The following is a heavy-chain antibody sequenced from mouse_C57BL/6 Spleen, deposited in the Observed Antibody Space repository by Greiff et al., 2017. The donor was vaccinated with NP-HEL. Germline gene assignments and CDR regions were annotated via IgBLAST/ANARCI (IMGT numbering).Heavy chain of an antibody. CDR3: ARRYYDYEAMDY. CDR2: IYPRSGNT. J-gene: IGHJ4*01. CDR1: GYTFTSYG. D-gene: IGHD2-1*01. Sequence: QVQLQQSGAELARPGASVKLSCKASGYTFTSYGISWVKQRTGQGLDWIGEIYPRSGNTYYNEKFKGKATLTADKSSSTAYMELRSLTSEDSAVYFCARRYYDYEAMDYWGQGTSVTVSS. V-gene: IGHV1-81*01.